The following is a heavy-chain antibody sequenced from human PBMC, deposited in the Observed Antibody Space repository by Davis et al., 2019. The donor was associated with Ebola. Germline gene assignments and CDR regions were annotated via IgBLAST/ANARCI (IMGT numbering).Heavy chain of an antibody. V-gene: IGHV4-39*01. CDR1: GGSISSSSYS. D-gene: IGHD2-8*01. Sequence: MPSETLSLTCTVSGGSISSSSYSWGWVRQPPGKGLEWIGSLYYSGSTYYNPSLKSRVTISVDTSKNQFSLKLSSVTAADTAVYYCARHYAVLMVYANWFDPWGQGTLVTVSS. CDR3: ARHYAVLMVYANWFDP. J-gene: IGHJ5*02. CDR2: LYYSGST.